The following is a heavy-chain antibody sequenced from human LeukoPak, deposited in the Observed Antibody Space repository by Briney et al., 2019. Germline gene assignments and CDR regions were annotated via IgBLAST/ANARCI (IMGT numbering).Heavy chain of an antibody. V-gene: IGHV4-59*01. CDR1: GGSFSSYY. CDR2: IYYSGST. CDR3: ARGREDYDSSGYYALLIDY. D-gene: IGHD3-22*01. Sequence: SETLSLTCAVYGGSFSSYYWSWIRQPPGKGLEWIGYIYYSGSTNYNPSLKSRVTISVDTSKNQFSLKLSSVTAADTAVCYCARGREDYDSSGYYALLIDYWGQGTLVTVSS. J-gene: IGHJ4*02.